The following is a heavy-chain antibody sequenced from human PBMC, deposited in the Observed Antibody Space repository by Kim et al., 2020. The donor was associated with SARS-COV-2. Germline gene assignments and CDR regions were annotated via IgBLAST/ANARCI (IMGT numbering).Heavy chain of an antibody. CDR3: ATGLQPGIAVAGPSAYYYYYDMDV. CDR1: GYTLTELS. D-gene: IGHD6-19*01. Sequence: ASVKVSCKVSGYTLTELSMHWVRQAPGKGLEWMGGFDPEDGETIYAQKFQGRVTVTEDTSTDTAYMELSSLRSEDTAVYYCATGLQPGIAVAGPSAYYYYYDMDVWGQGTTVTVSS. V-gene: IGHV1-24*01. CDR2: FDPEDGET. J-gene: IGHJ6*02.